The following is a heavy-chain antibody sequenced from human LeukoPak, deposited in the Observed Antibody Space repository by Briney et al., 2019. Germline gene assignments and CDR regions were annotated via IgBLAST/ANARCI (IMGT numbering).Heavy chain of an antibody. CDR2: ISAYNGNT. J-gene: IGHJ4*02. D-gene: IGHD3-22*01. V-gene: IGHV1-18*01. CDR3: ARDRERDYYDSSGYYCPFY. CDR1: GYTFTGYG. Sequence: ASVKVSCKASGYTFTGYGISWGRQAPGQGLEWVGWISAYNGNTNYAQKLQGRVTMTTDTSTSTAYMELRSLRSDDTAVYYCARDRERDYYDSSGYYCPFYWGQGTLVTVSS.